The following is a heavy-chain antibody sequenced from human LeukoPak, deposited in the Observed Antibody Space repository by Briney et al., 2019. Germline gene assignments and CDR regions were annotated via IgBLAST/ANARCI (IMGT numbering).Heavy chain of an antibody. CDR2: ISPITGVT. Sequence: EASVKLSCTASGYTFTDNYLTWVRQAPGQGFEWLGWISPITGVTNYAQKFQGSVTMTRDRYINTVYMELTGLISDDTAVYYCARGGATVVGTRVDWFDAWGQGDPCSVSS. V-gene: IGHV1-2*02. CDR3: ARGGATVVGTRVDWFDA. D-gene: IGHD6-13*01. CDR1: GYTFTDNY. J-gene: IGHJ5*02.